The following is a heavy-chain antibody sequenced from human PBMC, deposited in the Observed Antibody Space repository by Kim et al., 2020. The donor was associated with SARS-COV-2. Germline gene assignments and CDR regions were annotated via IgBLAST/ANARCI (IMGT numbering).Heavy chain of an antibody. Sequence: GGSLRLSCAASGFTISTTYMTWVRQAPGKGLEWVSIIYVGGSRHYADAVKGRFTVSSDDSENTLYLQMNSLRVEDTAFYYCARGGNRGSRYAPWYFDYWGQGTLVTVAA. CDR2: IYVGGSR. J-gene: IGHJ4*02. CDR1: GFTISTTY. D-gene: IGHD1-26*01. V-gene: IGHV3-53*01. CDR3: ARGGNRGSRYAPWYFDY.